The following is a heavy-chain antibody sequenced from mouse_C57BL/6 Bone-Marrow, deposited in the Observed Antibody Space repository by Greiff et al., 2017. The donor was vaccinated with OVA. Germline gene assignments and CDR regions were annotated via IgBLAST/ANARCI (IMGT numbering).Heavy chain of an antibody. J-gene: IGHJ4*01. CDR2: IRNKANGYTT. V-gene: IGHV7-3*01. CDR1: GFTFTDYY. D-gene: IGHD2-1*01. Sequence: EVQLVESGGGLVQPGGSLSLSCAASGFTFTDYYMSWVRQPPGKALEWLGFIRNKANGYTTEYSASVKGRFTISRDNSQSILYLQMNALRAEDSATYYCAGGNYGTGDYYAMDYWGQGTSVTVSS. CDR3: AGGNYGTGDYYAMDY.